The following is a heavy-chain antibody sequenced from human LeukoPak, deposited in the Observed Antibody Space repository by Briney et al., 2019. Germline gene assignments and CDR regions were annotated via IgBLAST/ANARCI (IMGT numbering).Heavy chain of an antibody. CDR1: GFTFSDYY. J-gene: IGHJ3*02. Sequence: PGGSLRLSCAASGFTFSDYYMSWIRQAPWKGLEWVSYISSSGSTIYYADSVKGRFTISRDNSKNTLYLQMNSLRAEDTAVYYCARDRYYGSGDAFDIWGQGTMVTVSS. D-gene: IGHD3-10*01. CDR3: ARDRYYGSGDAFDI. CDR2: ISSSGSTI. V-gene: IGHV3-11*01.